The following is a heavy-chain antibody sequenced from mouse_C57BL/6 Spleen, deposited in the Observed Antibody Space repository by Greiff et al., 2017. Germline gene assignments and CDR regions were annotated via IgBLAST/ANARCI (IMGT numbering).Heavy chain of an antibody. D-gene: IGHD1-1*01. J-gene: IGHJ2*01. Sequence: QVQLQQPGAELVKPGASVKLSCKASGYTFTSYWMQWVKQRPGQGLEWIGEIDPSDSYTNYNQKFKGKATLTVDTSSSTAYMQLSSLTSEDSAVYYCARRGYYYGMGYWGEGTTLTVSS. V-gene: IGHV1-50*01. CDR2: IDPSDSYT. CDR3: ARRGYYYGMGY. CDR1: GYTFTSYW.